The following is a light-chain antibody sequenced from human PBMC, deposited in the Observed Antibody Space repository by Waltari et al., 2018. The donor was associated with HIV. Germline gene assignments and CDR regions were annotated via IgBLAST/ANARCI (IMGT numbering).Light chain of an antibody. CDR1: SSDVGIYNL. Sequence: QSALTQPASVSGSPGQSITISCTGTSSDVGIYNLVSWYQQHPGKATKLMIYEGSKRPSGVSNRFSGSKSGNAASLTIAGLQAEDEADYYCCSYAGSSTFVVFGGGTKLTVL. CDR3: CSYAGSSTFVV. V-gene: IGLV2-23*03. J-gene: IGLJ2*01. CDR2: EGS.